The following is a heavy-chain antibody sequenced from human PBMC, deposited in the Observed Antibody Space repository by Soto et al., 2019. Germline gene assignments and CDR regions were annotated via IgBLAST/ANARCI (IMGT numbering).Heavy chain of an antibody. Sequence: VASVKVSCKASGYTFTSYGISWVRQAPGQGLEWMGWISAYNGNTNYAQKLQGRVTMTTDTSTSTAYMELRSLRFDDTAVYYCARDRNNWGSPDYCDYWGQGTLVTVSS. CDR1: GYTFTSYG. J-gene: IGHJ4*02. CDR3: ARDRNNWGSPDYCDY. CDR2: ISAYNGNT. V-gene: IGHV1-18*01. D-gene: IGHD7-27*01.